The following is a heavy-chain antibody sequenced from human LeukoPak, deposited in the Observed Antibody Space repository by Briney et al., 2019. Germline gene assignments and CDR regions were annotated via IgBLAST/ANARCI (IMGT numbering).Heavy chain of an antibody. CDR1: GYTFTSYA. CDR2: INAGNGNT. J-gene: IGHJ4*02. Sequence: AAPVKVSCKASGYTFTSYAMHWVRQAPGQRLEWMGWINAGNGNTKYSQKFQGRVTITRDTSASTAYMELSSLRSDDTAVYYCARGPPNWGYDYWGPGTLVTVSS. CDR3: ARGPPNWGYDY. D-gene: IGHD7-27*01. V-gene: IGHV1-3*01.